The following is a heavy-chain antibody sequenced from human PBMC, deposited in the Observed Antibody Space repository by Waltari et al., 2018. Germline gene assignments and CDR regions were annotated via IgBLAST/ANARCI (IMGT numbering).Heavy chain of an antibody. D-gene: IGHD6-13*01. CDR1: GYTFTNYA. J-gene: IGHJ4*02. CDR2: INAGNGNT. CDR3: ARVNGIAATGMFDY. V-gene: IGHV1-3*01. Sequence: QVQLVQSGAEVKKPGASVKVSCKASGYTFTNYAMHWVRQAPGQRLEWMGWINAGNGNTKYSQKFQGRVTITRDTSASTAYMELSGLRAEDTAVYYCARVNGIAATGMFDYWGQGTLVTVSS.